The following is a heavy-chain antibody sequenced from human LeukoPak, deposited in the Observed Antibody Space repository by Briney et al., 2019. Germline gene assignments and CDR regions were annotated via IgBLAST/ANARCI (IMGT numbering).Heavy chain of an antibody. J-gene: IGHJ6*02. CDR1: GFTFSSYA. Sequence: PGGSLRLSCAASGFTFSSYAMSWVRQAPGKGLEWVSAITDSGGYTYYADSARGRFTLARDNYKNTLYLKMNSLRAEYTAVYCWSSHVVVAAPYYYGMDVWAQGTTVTVS. CDR2: ITDSGGYT. CDR3: SSHVVVAAPYYYGMDV. V-gene: IGHV3-23*01. D-gene: IGHD2-21*02.